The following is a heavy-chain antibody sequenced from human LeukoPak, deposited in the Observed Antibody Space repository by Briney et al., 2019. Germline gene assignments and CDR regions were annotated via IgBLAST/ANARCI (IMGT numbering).Heavy chain of an antibody. D-gene: IGHD3-10*01. CDR3: AREITMVRGVDSDYYYYYYMDV. CDR2: ISGDSNNI. Sequence: GGSLRLSCAASGFTFSPYSMNWVRQTPGKGLEWIAYISGDSNNIYYADSVKGRFTISRDNAKNSLYLQMNSLRAEDTAVYYCAREITMVRGVDSDYYYYYYMDVWGKGTTVTVSS. J-gene: IGHJ6*03. CDR1: GFTFSPYS. V-gene: IGHV3-21*05.